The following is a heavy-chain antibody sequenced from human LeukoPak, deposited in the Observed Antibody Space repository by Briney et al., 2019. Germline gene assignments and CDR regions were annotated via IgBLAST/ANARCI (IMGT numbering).Heavy chain of an antibody. CDR1: GGFISSSSYY. D-gene: IGHD3-10*01. V-gene: IGHV4-39*07. Sequence: SETLSLTCTVSGGFISSSSYYWGWIRQPPGKGLEWIGSIYYSGSTYYNPSLKSRVTISVDTSKNQFSLKLSSVTAADTAVYYCGREVGGSGFFSPSDAFDIWGQGTMVTVSS. CDR3: GREVGGSGFFSPSDAFDI. J-gene: IGHJ3*02. CDR2: IYYSGST.